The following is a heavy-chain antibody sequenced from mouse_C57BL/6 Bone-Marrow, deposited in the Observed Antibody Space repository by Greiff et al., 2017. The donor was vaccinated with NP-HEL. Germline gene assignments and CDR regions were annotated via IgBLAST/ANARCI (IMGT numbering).Heavy chain of an antibody. J-gene: IGHJ2*01. CDR1: GYTFTSYW. V-gene: IGHV1-59*01. D-gene: IGHD3-1*01. CDR2: IDPSDSYT. Sequence: QVQLKQPGAELVRPGTSVKLSCKASGYTFTSYWMHWVKQRPGQGLEWIGVIDPSDSYTNYNQKFKGKATLTVDTSSSTAYMQLSSLTSEDSAVYYCARGLLYYFDYWGQGTTLTVSS. CDR3: ARGLLYYFDY.